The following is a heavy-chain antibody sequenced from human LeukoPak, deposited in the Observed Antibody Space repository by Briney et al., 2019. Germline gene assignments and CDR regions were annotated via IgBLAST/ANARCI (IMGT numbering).Heavy chain of an antibody. CDR2: IIPIFGTA. Sequence: SVKVSCKASGGTFSSYAISWVRQAPGQGLEWMGGIIPIFGTANYAQKFQGRVTITTDESTSTAYMELSSLRSEDTAVYYCARGLAARLRAFYYYMDVWAKGPRSPSP. V-gene: IGHV1-69*05. CDR3: ARGLAARLRAFYYYMDV. CDR1: GGTFSSYA. J-gene: IGHJ6*03. D-gene: IGHD6-6*01.